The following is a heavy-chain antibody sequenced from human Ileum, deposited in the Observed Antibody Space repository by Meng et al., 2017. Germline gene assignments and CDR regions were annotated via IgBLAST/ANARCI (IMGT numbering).Heavy chain of an antibody. CDR2: INNDGTTT. J-gene: IGHJ4*02. D-gene: IGHD1-26*01. Sequence: GESLKISCAASGFPFSSYWMHWVRQAPGKGLMWVSHINNDGTTTNYAGSVKGRFTISRDNANNTLYLQMNSLRAEDTAVYYCARSGGVVDYWGQGNPVTGAS. CDR1: GFPFSSYW. V-gene: IGHV3-74*01. CDR3: ARSGGVVDY.